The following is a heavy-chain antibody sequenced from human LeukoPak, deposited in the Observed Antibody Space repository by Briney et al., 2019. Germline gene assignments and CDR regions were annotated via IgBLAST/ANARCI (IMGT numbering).Heavy chain of an antibody. CDR3: ARGITILDY. D-gene: IGHD3-3*01. V-gene: IGHV4-59*01. J-gene: IGHJ4*02. Sequence: SEALSLTCTVSGGSISSYYWSWIRQPPGKGLEWIGYIYYSGSTNYNPSLKSRVTISVDTSKNQFSLKLSSVTAADTAVYYCARGITILDYWGRGTLVTVSS. CDR1: GGSISSYY. CDR2: IYYSGST.